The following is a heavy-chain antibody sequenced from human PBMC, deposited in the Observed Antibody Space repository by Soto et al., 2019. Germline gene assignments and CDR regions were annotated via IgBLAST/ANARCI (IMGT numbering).Heavy chain of an antibody. CDR1: GGSISSYY. D-gene: IGHD6-13*01. V-gene: IGHV4-59*01. J-gene: IGHJ6*02. Sequence: QVQLQESGPGLVKPSETLSLTCTVSGGSISSYYWSWIRQPPGKGLEWIGYIYYSGSTNYNPSLKSRVTISVDTSKNQFSLKLSSVTAADTAVYYCARVISSTHAKSSYYYGMDVWGQGTTVTVSS. CDR2: IYYSGST. CDR3: ARVISSTHAKSSYYYGMDV.